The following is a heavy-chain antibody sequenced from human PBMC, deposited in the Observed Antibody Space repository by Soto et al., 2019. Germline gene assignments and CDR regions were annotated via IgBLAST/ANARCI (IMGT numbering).Heavy chain of an antibody. CDR3: ARGELWGDS. J-gene: IGHJ4*02. Sequence: QVQLQESGPGLVMPSQTLSLTCTVSSGSISSGEYYWSWIRQHPGRGLEWSGFISHKGSTCYNPSLNNRAAISLDTSKKQFSLELNSVTAADTAVYYCARGELWGDSWGQGILFTVAS. CDR1: SGSISSGEYY. D-gene: IGHD3-16*01. CDR2: ISHKGST. V-gene: IGHV4-31*03.